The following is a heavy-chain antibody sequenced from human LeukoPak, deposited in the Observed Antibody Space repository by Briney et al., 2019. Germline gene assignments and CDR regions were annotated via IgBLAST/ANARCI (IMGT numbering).Heavy chain of an antibody. CDR2: IIPIFGTA. D-gene: IGHD2-15*01. Sequence: SVKVSCKASGGTFSSYAISWVRQAPGQGLEWMGGIIPIFGTANYAQKFQGRVTITTDESTSTAYMELSSLRSEDTAVYYCARSRAASTQNNWFDPWGQGTLVTVSS. J-gene: IGHJ5*02. CDR3: ARSRAASTQNNWFDP. V-gene: IGHV1-69*05. CDR1: GGTFSSYA.